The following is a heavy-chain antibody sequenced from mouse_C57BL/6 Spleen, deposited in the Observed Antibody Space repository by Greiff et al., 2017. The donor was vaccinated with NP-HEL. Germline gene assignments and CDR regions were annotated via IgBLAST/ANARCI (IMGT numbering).Heavy chain of an antibody. CDR1: GFTFSDYY. Sequence: EVMLVESEGGLVQPGSSMKLSCTASGFTFSDYYMAWVSQVPGKGLEWVANINHDGSSTYYLDSLKSRFIIPSDNATNILYLHMVSLKSEDTATDYCARENTTYGYAMDYWGQGTSLTVSS. D-gene: IGHD1-1*01. V-gene: IGHV5-16*01. CDR3: ARENTTYGYAMDY. J-gene: IGHJ4*01. CDR2: INHDGSST.